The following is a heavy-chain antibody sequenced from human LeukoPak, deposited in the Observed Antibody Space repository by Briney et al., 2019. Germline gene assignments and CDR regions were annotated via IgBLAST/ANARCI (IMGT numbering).Heavy chain of an antibody. D-gene: IGHD6-6*01. CDR2: ITGSGGST. CDR1: GFTFSSYA. CDR3: AKGSSSSRPYYFDY. J-gene: IGHJ4*02. Sequence: GGSLRLSCAASGFTFSSYAMSWVRQAPGKGPEWVSAITGSGGSTYYADSVKGRFTISRDNSKNTLYLQMNSLRAEDTAVYYCAKGSSSSRPYYFDYWGQGTLVNLSS. V-gene: IGHV3-23*01.